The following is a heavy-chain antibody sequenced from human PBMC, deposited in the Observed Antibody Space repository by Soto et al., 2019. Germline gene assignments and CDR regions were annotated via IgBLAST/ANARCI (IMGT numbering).Heavy chain of an antibody. CDR2: INPILSMS. V-gene: IGHV1-69*02. Sequence: QVQLVQSGAEVKKPGSSVRVSCKASGDTFTFYSINWVRQAPGLGLEWMGRINPILSMSNYAQRFQGRVTMTADKSTSTAYMELSSLRAEETAMYYCGSSYGSGYRAFDYWGQGALVTVSS. CDR3: GSSYGSGYRAFDY. D-gene: IGHD3-10*01. CDR1: GDTFTFYS. J-gene: IGHJ4*02.